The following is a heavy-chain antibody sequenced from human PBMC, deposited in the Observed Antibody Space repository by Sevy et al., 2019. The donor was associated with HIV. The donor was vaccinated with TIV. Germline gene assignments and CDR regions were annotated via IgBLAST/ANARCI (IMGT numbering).Heavy chain of an antibody. V-gene: IGHV3-30*04. CDR2: VSFDGGNK. CDR3: ARGPYSSGLRFDY. Sequence: GGSLRLSCVASGFSFRDYALHWVRQGPGKGLEWVAVVSFDGGNKYYPDSVKGRFTVSRDNSKNTLFLQMDSLRGEDTAVYYCARGPYSSGLRFDYWGQGTLVTVSS. CDR1: GFSFRDYA. J-gene: IGHJ4*02. D-gene: IGHD6-19*01.